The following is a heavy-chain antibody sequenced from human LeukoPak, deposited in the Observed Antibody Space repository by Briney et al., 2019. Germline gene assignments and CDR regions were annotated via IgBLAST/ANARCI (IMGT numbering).Heavy chain of an antibody. V-gene: IGHV1-2*06. J-gene: IGHJ4*02. D-gene: IGHD3-10*01. CDR1: GYTFTGYY. CDR3: ARDPLRGYGSIR. CDR2: INPNSGGT. Sequence: ASVTVSCTASGYTFTGYYMHWVRQAPGQGLEWMGRINPNSGGTNYAQKFPGRVTMTRDTSISTAYMELSRLRSDDTAVYYCARDPLRGYGSIRWGQGTLVTVSS.